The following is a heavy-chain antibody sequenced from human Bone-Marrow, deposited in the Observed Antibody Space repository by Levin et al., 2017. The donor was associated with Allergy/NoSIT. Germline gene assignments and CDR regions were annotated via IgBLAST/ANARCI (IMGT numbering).Heavy chain of an antibody. V-gene: IGHV1-18*01. CDR3: ARLTGDCSGGACLSRYFYYYMDV. Sequence: GESLKISCKASGYTFTTYGISWVRQAPGQGLEWMGWISPYNGNTNFAQRLQGRVTISADESTNTAYMELSSLRSDDTAVFYCARLTGDCSGGACLSRYFYYYMDVWGKGTTVTVSS. CDR1: GYTFTTYG. J-gene: IGHJ6*03. CDR2: ISPYNGNT. D-gene: IGHD2-15*01.